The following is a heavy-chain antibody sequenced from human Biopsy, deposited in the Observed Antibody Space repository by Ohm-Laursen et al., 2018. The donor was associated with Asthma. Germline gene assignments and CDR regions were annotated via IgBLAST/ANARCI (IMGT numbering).Heavy chain of an antibody. V-gene: IGHV4-39*01. D-gene: IGHD3-3*01. CDR3: ARRITIFGVVQKDHGMDA. CDR1: GGSMTPTSRY. J-gene: IGHJ6*02. Sequence: SDTLSLTCTVSGGSMTPTSRYWDWIRQAPGKGLEWIGYISYGGKTSYNPSLKNRVTISRDTSKDQFSLRLTSVTAADTAVYFCARRITIFGVVQKDHGMDAWGQGTTVTVSS. CDR2: ISYGGKT.